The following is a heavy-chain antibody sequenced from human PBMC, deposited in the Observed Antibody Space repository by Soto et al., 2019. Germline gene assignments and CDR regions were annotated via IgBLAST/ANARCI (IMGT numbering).Heavy chain of an antibody. J-gene: IGHJ4*02. CDR1: GFIFSQYS. V-gene: IGHV3-21*01. CDR3: ARALPGVTYDY. Sequence: GGSLRLFCAASGFIFSQYSMNWVRQAPGKGLEWVSSISSTGALMYYADSVKGRFTISRDNAKNSLYLQMNSLRAEDTAVYYCARALPGVTYDYWGQGTLVTVSS. D-gene: IGHD3-10*01. CDR2: ISSTGALM.